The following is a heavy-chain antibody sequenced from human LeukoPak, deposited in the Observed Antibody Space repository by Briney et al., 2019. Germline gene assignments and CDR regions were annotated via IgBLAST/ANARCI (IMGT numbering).Heavy chain of an antibody. J-gene: IGHJ2*01. CDR3: ARGGYFDL. CDR2: IYHSGST. V-gene: IGHV4-30-2*01. D-gene: IGHD3-10*01. Sequence: SETLSLTCAVSGGSISSGGYSWSWIRQPPGKGLEWIGYIYHSGSTYYNPSLKSRVTISVDTSKNQFSLKLSSVTAADTAVYYCARGGYFDLWGRGTLVTVSS. CDR1: GGSISSGGYS.